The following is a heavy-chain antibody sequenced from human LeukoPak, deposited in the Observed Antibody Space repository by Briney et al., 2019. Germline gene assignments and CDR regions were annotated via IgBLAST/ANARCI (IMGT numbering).Heavy chain of an antibody. D-gene: IGHD6-19*01. J-gene: IGHJ6*03. CDR2: TYYRSKWYN. Sequence: SQTLSLTCAISGDSVSSNSAAWNWIRQSPSRGLEWLGRTYYRSKWYNDYAVSVKSRITINPDTSKNQFSLQLNSVTPEDTAVYYCARSRIAVAAGKEYYYYYMDVWGKGTTVTVSS. V-gene: IGHV6-1*01. CDR1: GDSVSSNSAA. CDR3: ARSRIAVAAGKEYYYYYMDV.